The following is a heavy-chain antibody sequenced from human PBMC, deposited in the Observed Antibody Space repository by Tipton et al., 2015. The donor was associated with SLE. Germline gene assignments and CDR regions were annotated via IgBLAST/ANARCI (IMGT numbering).Heavy chain of an antibody. V-gene: IGHV3-66*02. CDR3: ARDGRNGYNDIDS. CDR1: GFTVSSNY. Sequence: GSLRLSCAASGFTVSSNYMSWVRQAPGKGLEWVSVIYSGGSTYYADSVKGRFTISRDNSKNTLYLQMNSLRADDTAIYYCARDGRNGYNDIDSWGQGTLVTVSS. CDR2: IYSGGST. J-gene: IGHJ4*02. D-gene: IGHD5-24*01.